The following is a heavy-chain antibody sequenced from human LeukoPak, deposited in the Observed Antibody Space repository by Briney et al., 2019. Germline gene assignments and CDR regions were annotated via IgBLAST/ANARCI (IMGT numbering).Heavy chain of an antibody. J-gene: IGHJ3*02. CDR3: AREGLLFLGAFDI. CDR1: GFIFSSYT. D-gene: IGHD2-21*02. V-gene: IGHV3-30*04. Sequence: EAGGSLRLSCAASGFIFSSYTMHWVRQAPGKGLEWVAVISYDGSNKYYADSVKGRFTISRDNSKNTLYLQMNSLRAEDTAVYYCAREGLLFLGAFDIWGQGTMVTVSS. CDR2: ISYDGSNK.